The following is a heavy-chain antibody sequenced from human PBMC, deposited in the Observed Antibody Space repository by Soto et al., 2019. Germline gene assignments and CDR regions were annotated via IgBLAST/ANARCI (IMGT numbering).Heavy chain of an antibody. D-gene: IGHD3-16*01. CDR1: GYTFSDFD. Sequence: QAHLEQSGAEVRGPGASVTVSCKASGYTFSDFDINWLRQASGQGPEWLGWMNAKSGDTFFAQRFQGKFNMTWDTTLSTAYMEVGRQTADDKAIYYGARGNPFNYAGFDVWGQGTTVAVSS. V-gene: IGHV1-8*01. J-gene: IGHJ6*02. CDR3: ARGNPFNYAGFDV. CDR2: MNAKSGDT.